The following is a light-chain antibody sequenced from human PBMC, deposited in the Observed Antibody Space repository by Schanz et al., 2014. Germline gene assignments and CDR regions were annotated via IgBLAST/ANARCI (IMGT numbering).Light chain of an antibody. CDR1: QSVSSY. J-gene: IGKJ3*01. V-gene: IGKV3-11*01. Sequence: EIVLTQSPATLSLSPGERATLSCRASQSVSSYLAWYQQKPGQAPRLLIYDASNRATGIPARFSGSGSGTDFTLTISRLEPEDFGMYYCQQYGSAPRTFGPGTKVDI. CDR3: QQYGSAPRT. CDR2: DAS.